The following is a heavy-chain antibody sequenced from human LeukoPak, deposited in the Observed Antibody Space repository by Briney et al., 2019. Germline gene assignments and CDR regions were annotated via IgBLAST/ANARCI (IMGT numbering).Heavy chain of an antibody. Sequence: SETLSLTCTVSGGSISSGSYYWSWIRQPAGKGLEWIGRIYTSGSTNYNPSLKSRVTISVDTSKNQFSLKLSSVTAADTAVYYCARALGVGATRRYFDYWGQGTLVTVSS. CDR2: IYTSGST. CDR1: GGSISSGSYY. V-gene: IGHV4-61*02. J-gene: IGHJ4*02. D-gene: IGHD1-26*01. CDR3: ARALGVGATRRYFDY.